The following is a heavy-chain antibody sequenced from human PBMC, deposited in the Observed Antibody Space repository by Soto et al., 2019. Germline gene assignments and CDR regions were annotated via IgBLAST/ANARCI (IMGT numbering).Heavy chain of an antibody. V-gene: IGHV3-53*01. D-gene: IGHD6-6*01. J-gene: IGHJ6*02. CDR3: AREGTAARPKEYYYYGMDV. CDR2: IYSGGST. Sequence: PGGSLRLSCAASGFTVSSNYMSWVRQAPGKGLEWVSVIYSGGSTYYADSVKGRSTISRDNSKNTLYLQMNSLRAEDTAVYYCAREGTAARPKEYYYYGMDVWGQGTTVTVSS. CDR1: GFTVSSNY.